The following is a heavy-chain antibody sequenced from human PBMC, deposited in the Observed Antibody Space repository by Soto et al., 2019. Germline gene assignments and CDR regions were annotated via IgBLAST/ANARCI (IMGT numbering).Heavy chain of an antibody. CDR2: IRGSGGTT. CDR1: GFTFSSYA. Sequence: EVQLLESGGGVVQPGGSLTLSCAASGFTFSSYAMNWVRQAPGKGLEWVSAIRGSGGTTYYADSVKGRFTISRDNFKNTLFLQMNTLRAEDTAVYYCAKGFNVYSNSTREYWGQGTLVIVSS. J-gene: IGHJ4*02. CDR3: AKGFNVYSNSTREY. V-gene: IGHV3-23*01. D-gene: IGHD6-6*01.